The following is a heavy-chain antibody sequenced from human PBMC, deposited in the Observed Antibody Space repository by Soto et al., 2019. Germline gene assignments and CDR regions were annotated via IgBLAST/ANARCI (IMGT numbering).Heavy chain of an antibody. CDR2: ISWNSGSI. J-gene: IGHJ4*02. D-gene: IGHD6-19*01. Sequence: GGSLRLSCAASGFTFDDYAMHWVRQAPGKGLEWVSGISWNSGSIGYADSVKGRFTISRDNAKNSLYLQMNSLRAEDTALYYCAKDPSHHSSGHYFDYWGQGTLVTVSS. CDR1: GFTFDDYA. CDR3: AKDPSHHSSGHYFDY. V-gene: IGHV3-9*01.